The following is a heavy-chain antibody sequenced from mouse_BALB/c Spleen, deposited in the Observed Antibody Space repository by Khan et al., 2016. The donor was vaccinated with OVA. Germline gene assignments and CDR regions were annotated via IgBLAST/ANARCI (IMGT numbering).Heavy chain of an antibody. CDR2: INPSTGYT. D-gene: IGHD1-1*01. CDR1: GYTFTSYW. V-gene: IGHV1-7*01. J-gene: IGHJ3*01. Sequence: QVQLQQSGAELAKPGASVKMSCKASGYTFTSYWMHWVKQRPGQGLEWIGYINPSTGYTEYNQKFKDKVTLTADHSSSTAYMQLSSLTSEDSAVYYCANHVSSYAWFTYWGQGTLVTVSA. CDR3: ANHVSSYAWFTY.